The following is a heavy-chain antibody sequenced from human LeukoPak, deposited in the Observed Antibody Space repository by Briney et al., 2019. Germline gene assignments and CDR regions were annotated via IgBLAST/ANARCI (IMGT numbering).Heavy chain of an antibody. Sequence: GGSLRLSCAASGFIFSDHYMDWVRQAPGKGLEWVGRIRNKTNSYTTEYAASVKGRFTISRDDSKNSLYLQMNSLRTEDTAVYYCARGVSGSSYFDYWAREPWSPSPQ. CDR3: ARGVSGSSYFDY. CDR2: IRNKTNSYTT. CDR1: GFIFSDHY. D-gene: IGHD1-26*01. V-gene: IGHV3-72*01. J-gene: IGHJ4*02.